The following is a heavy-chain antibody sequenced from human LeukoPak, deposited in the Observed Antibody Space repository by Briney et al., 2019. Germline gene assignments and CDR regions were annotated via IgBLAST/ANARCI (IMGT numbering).Heavy chain of an antibody. CDR2: ITPFLGIA. CDR3: ARDRRRYDILTGYPNSYLDY. CDR1: GDTFSSYA. J-gene: IGHJ4*02. Sequence: SVKVSCKASGDTFSSYAINWVRQAPGQGPEWMGRITPFLGIANYPQKFQGRVTITADKSTSTAYMELSSLRSEDTAVYYCARDRRRYDILTGYPNSYLDYWGQGTLVTVSS. D-gene: IGHD3-9*01. V-gene: IGHV1-69*04.